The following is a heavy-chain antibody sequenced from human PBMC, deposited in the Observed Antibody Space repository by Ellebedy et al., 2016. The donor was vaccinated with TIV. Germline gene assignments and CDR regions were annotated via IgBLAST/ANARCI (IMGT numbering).Heavy chain of an antibody. Sequence: ASVKVSCKASGYTFNDYTVHWVRQAPGQGLEWMGIINPSGGSTSYAQKLQGRITMTRDTSTSTVYMELSSLRSEDTAVYYCTRGGTSYSDYWGQGTLVTVSS. CDR1: GYTFNDYT. CDR3: TRGGTSYSDY. J-gene: IGHJ4*02. D-gene: IGHD1-1*01. V-gene: IGHV1-46*02. CDR2: INPSGGST.